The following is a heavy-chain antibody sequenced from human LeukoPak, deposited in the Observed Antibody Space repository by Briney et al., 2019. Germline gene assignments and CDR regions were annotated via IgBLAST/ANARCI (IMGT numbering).Heavy chain of an antibody. D-gene: IGHD3-10*01. J-gene: IGHJ6*02. CDR3: ARGYMVRGVIPTGKYYYYYYGMDV. CDR1: GYTFTSYD. CDR2: MNPNSGNT. V-gene: IGHV1-8*01. Sequence: GASVKVSCKASGYTFTSYDINWVRQATGQGLEWMGWMNPNSGNTGYAQKFQGRVTMTRNTSISTAYMELSSLRSEDTAVYYCARGYMVRGVIPTGKYYYYYYGMDVWGQGTTVTVSS.